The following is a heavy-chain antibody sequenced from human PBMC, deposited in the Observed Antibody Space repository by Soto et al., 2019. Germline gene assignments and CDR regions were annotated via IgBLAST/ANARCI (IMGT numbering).Heavy chain of an antibody. Sequence: ASVKVSCKASGYTFTSYGISWVRQAPGQGLEWMGWISAYNGNTNDAQKLQGRVTMTTDTSTSTAYMELRSLRSDDTAVYYCARGGVWRGSSWRTFDYWGQGTLVTVSS. J-gene: IGHJ4*02. V-gene: IGHV1-18*01. CDR2: ISAYNGNT. CDR3: ARGGVWRGSSWRTFDY. CDR1: GYTFTSYG. D-gene: IGHD6-13*01.